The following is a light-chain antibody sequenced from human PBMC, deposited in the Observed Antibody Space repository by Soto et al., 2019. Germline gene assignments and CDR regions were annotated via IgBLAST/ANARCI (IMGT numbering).Light chain of an antibody. Sequence: SVLTQPPSASGTPGQRVTISCSGSSSNIETNTVNWYQQLPRTAPKLLIYKNNQRPSGVPDRFSGSKSGTSASLAISGLQSEDEADYYCAAWDDSLNGPRFVFGTGTKLTVL. V-gene: IGLV1-44*01. CDR1: SSNIETNT. CDR2: KNN. J-gene: IGLJ1*01. CDR3: AAWDDSLNGPRFV.